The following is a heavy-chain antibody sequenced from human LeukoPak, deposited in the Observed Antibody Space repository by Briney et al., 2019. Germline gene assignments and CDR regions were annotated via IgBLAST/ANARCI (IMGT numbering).Heavy chain of an antibody. CDR1: GGSFSGYY. CDR3: ARGLGFDP. V-gene: IGHV4-34*01. J-gene: IGHJ5*02. CDR2: INHSGST. Sequence: SETLSLTCAVYGGSFSGYYWSWIRQPPGEGLEWIGEINHSGSTNYNPSLKSRVTISVDTSKNQFSLKLSSVTAADTAVYYCARGLGFDPWGQGTLVTVSS.